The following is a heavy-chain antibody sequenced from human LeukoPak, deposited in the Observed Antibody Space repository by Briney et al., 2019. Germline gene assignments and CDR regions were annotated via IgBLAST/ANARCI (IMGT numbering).Heavy chain of an antibody. CDR1: GGSFSGYY. V-gene: IGHV4-34*01. Sequence: SETLSLTCAVYGGSFSGYYWSWIRQPPGKGLEWIGEINHSGSTNYNPSLKSRVTISVDTSKNQFSLKLSSVTAADTAVYYCARRTGPRIAAAGRRVCWSDPWGQGTLVTVSS. D-gene: IGHD6-13*01. CDR2: INHSGST. CDR3: ARRTGPRIAAAGRRVCWSDP. J-gene: IGHJ5*02.